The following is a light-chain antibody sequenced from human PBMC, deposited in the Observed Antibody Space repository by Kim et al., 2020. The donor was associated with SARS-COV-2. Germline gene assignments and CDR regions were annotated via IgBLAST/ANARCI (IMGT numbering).Light chain of an antibody. J-gene: IGLJ3*02. V-gene: IGLV3-27*01. Sequence: SVSPGQTARITCSGYVLTKRYARWFQQKPGQAPVMVLYKDTERPSGIPERFSGSSSGTTVTLTISGAQVEDEADYYCHSAADNTWVFGGGTQLTVL. CDR2: KDT. CDR1: VLTKRY. CDR3: HSAADNTWV.